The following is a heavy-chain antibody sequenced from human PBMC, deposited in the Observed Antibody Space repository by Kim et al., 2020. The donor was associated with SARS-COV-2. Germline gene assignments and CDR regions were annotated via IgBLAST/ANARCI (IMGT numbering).Heavy chain of an antibody. Sequence: ADSVECRFTLSRDNSKNTLYLQMNSLRAGDTAMYYCARDRASGYYDSSDFWGQGTLVTVSS. D-gene: IGHD3-22*01. V-gene: IGHV3-30*07. CDR3: ARDRASGYYDSSDF. J-gene: IGHJ4*02.